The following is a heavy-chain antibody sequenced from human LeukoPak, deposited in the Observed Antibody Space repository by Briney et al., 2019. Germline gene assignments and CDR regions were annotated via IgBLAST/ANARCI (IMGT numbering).Heavy chain of an antibody. V-gene: IGHV3-49*04. CDR2: IRSKAYGGTA. Sequence: GGSLRLSCTASGFTFGDYAMSWVRQAPGKGLEWVSFIRSKAYGGTAEYAASVKGRFTISSDDSKSIAYLQMNSLKTEDTAVYYCTRDSLPYYYDSSGSFWGKGTTVTVSS. CDR1: GFTFGDYA. CDR3: TRDSLPYYYDSSGSF. J-gene: IGHJ6*04. D-gene: IGHD3-22*01.